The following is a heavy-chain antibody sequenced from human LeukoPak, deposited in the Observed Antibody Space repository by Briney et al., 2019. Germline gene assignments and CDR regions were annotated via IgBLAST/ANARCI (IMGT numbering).Heavy chain of an antibody. CDR3: ARFLTSVAVDY. CDR2: ISSSSSYI. D-gene: IGHD6-19*01. J-gene: IGHJ4*02. CDR1: GFTFDIYA. Sequence: GGSLRLSCVASGFTFDIYALTWVRQAPGKGLEWVSSISSSSSYIYYADSVKGRFTISRDNAKNSLYLQMNSLRAEDTAVYYCARFLTSVAVDYWGQGTLVTVSS. V-gene: IGHV3-21*01.